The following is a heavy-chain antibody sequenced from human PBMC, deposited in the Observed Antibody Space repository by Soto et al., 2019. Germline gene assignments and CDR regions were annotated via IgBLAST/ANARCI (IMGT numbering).Heavy chain of an antibody. CDR2: IIPILGIA. J-gene: IGHJ4*02. CDR1: GGTFSSYT. CDR3: ARDPSAGDSAGY. V-gene: IGHV1-69*08. D-gene: IGHD2-21*01. Sequence: QVQLVQSGAEVKKPGSSVKVSCKASGGTFSSYTISCVRQAPGQGLEWMGRIIPILGIANYAQKFQGRVTITADKSTSTAYMELSSLRSEATAVYYCARDPSAGDSAGYWGQGTLVTVSS.